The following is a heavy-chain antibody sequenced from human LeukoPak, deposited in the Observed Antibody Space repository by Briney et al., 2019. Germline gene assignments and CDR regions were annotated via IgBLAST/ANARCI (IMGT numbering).Heavy chain of an antibody. V-gene: IGHV4-4*07. Sequence: PSETLSLTCTVSGASITTYYWSWIRQPAGKGLEWMGRIYTSGSTTYNPSLKSRVTMSLDTSKNQFSLKLSSVTAADTAVYYCARDRVESSGYYYYYGIDVWGQGTTVTVSS. CDR2: IYTSGST. CDR1: GASITTYY. CDR3: ARDRVESSGYYYYYGIDV. D-gene: IGHD3-22*01. J-gene: IGHJ6*02.